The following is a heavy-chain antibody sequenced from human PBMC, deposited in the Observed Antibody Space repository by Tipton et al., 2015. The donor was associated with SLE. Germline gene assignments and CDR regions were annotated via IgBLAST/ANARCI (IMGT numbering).Heavy chain of an antibody. CDR2: TYYRSKWYN. D-gene: IGHD6-19*01. CDR3: ARDRGSSRAVAGRGRVFDL. V-gene: IGHV6-1*01. CDR1: GDSVSSNSAA. Sequence: GLVKPSQTLSLTCAISGDSVSSNSAAWNWIRQSPSRGLEWLGRTYYRSKWYNDYAVSVKSRITINPDTSKNQFSLQLNSVTPEDTAVYYCARDRGSSRAVAGRGRVFDLVGRGNVVTVSS. J-gene: IGHJ2*01.